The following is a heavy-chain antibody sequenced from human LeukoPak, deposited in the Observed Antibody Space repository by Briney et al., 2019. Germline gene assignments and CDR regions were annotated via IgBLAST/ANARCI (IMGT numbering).Heavy chain of an antibody. J-gene: IGHJ3*02. CDR3: ARDSDILTGYPDAFDI. D-gene: IGHD3-9*01. CDR2: ISAYSGNT. Sequence: ASVKVSCKASGYTFNSYGISWVRQAPGQGLEWMGWISAYSGNTNYAQKLQGRVTMTTDTSTSTAYMELRSLRSDDTAVYYCARDSDILTGYPDAFDIWGQGTMVTVSS. V-gene: IGHV1-18*04. CDR1: GYTFNSYG.